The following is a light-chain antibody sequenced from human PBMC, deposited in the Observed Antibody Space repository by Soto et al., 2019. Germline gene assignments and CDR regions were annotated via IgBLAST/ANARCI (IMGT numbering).Light chain of an antibody. Sequence: EIQRTQSPSTLSASVGYRGTITCRASQRISNWLAWYQQKPVKAPNLLIYDASSLESGVPSRFSGSRSGTEFTLTINSLQPDDFATYFCQQYKTSLYSFGQGTKV. CDR1: QRISNW. V-gene: IGKV1-5*01. CDR2: DAS. CDR3: QQYKTSLYS. J-gene: IGKJ2*01.